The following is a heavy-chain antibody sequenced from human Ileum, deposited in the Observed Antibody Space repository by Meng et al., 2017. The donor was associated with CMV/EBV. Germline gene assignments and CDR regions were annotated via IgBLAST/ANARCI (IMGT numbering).Heavy chain of an antibody. D-gene: IGHD5-12*01. CDR2: VYYNGRT. CDR3: AREKSGSHFDS. CDR1: GASLSTSDYY. V-gene: IGHV4-39*07. Sequence: LQLQESGHGLVKPSETLSLTCNVSGASLSTSDYYWAYIRQSPGKGLEWIGSVYYNGRTYSNSSLESRVTMSLDTSKNQFSLRLSSVTAADTAMYFCAREKSGSHFDSWGQGTLVTVSS. J-gene: IGHJ4*02.